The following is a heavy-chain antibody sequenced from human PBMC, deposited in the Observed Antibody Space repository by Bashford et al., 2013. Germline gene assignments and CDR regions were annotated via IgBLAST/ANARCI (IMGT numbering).Heavy chain of an antibody. J-gene: IGHJ4*02. Sequence: GSLRLSCAASGFTSVAMACTGPPGSREGAGWVSAISGSDTVTFYANSVKGRFTISRDNSQNTLYLQMNSLRAEDTAVYYCAKCGGSGSYMYNFDYWGQGTQVTVSS. D-gene: IGHD3-10*01. CDR2: ISGSDTVT. CDR1: GFTSVAMA. V-gene: IGHV3-23*01. CDR3: AKCGGSGSYMYNFDY.